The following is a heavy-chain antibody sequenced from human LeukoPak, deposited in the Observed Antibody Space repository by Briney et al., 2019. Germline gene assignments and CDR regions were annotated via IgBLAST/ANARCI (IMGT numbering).Heavy chain of an antibody. Sequence: SETLSLTCTVSGGSISSSSYYWGWIRQPPGKGLEWIGSIYYSGSTYYNPSLKSRVTISVDTSKNQFSLKLSSVIAADTAVYYCARNAGYSDLNYWGQGVLVTVSS. J-gene: IGHJ4*02. CDR3: ARNAGYSDLNY. CDR2: IYYSGST. CDR1: GGSISSSSYY. V-gene: IGHV4-39*01. D-gene: IGHD3-22*01.